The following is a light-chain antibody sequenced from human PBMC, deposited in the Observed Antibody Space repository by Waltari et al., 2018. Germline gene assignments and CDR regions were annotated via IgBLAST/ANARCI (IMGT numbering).Light chain of an antibody. V-gene: IGKV1-39*01. CDR1: QSIRSY. J-gene: IGKJ5*01. CDR3: QQYDTLPIT. Sequence: DIQMTQSPSSLSASVGDRVTITCRASQSIRSYLNWYQQKPGKAPKLLIYAASSLQSGVPSRFSGSGSGTDFTLTISSLQPEDIATYYCQQYDTLPITFGQGTRLEIK. CDR2: AAS.